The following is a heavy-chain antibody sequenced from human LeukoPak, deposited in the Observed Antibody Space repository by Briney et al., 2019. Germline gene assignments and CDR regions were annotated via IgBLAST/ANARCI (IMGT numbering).Heavy chain of an antibody. V-gene: IGHV3-9*03. J-gene: IGHJ4*02. CDR3: AKYRGYDILNPAFDY. CDR1: GFTFDDYA. Sequence: PGGSLRLSCAASGFTFDDYAMHWVRQAPGKGLEWVSGISWNSGSIGYADSVKGRFTISRDNPKNSLYLQMNSLRAEDMALYYCAKYRGYDILNPAFDYWGQGTLVTVSS. CDR2: ISWNSGSI. D-gene: IGHD3-9*01.